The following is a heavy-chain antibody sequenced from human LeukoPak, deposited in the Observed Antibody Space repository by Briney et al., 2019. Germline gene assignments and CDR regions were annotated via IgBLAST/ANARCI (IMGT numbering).Heavy chain of an antibody. CDR1: GYTFTSYY. D-gene: IGHD6-19*01. Sequence: ASVKVSCKASGYTFTSYYMHWVRQAPGPGLEWMGIINPSGGSTSYAQTFQGRVTITRDTSTSTVYMELSSLRCEDTAVYYCAREASGPAVAGTGGYFDYWGQGALVTVSS. CDR2: INPSGGST. J-gene: IGHJ4*02. CDR3: AREASGPAVAGTGGYFDY. V-gene: IGHV1-46*01.